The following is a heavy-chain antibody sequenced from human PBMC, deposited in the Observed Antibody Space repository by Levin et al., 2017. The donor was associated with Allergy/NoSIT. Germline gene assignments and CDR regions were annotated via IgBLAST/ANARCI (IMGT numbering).Heavy chain of an antibody. J-gene: IGHJ4*02. V-gene: IGHV3-23*01. CDR3: ARGFGDGYKEGDY. CDR1: GFTLRTNA. Sequence: SCAASGFTLRTNAMSWVRQAPGKGLEWVSAISGSSDYTYYADSVKGRFTISRDNSENTLYLQMNSLRAGDTAVYYCARGFGDGYKEGDYWGQGTLVTVSS. CDR2: ISGSSDYT. D-gene: IGHD5-24*01.